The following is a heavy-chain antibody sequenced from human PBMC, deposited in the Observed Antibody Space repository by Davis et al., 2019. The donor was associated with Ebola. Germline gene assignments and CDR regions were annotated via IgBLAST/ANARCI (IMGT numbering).Heavy chain of an antibody. CDR3: AEIHWVRYGMDV. CDR2: ISYDGSNK. V-gene: IGHV3-30*04. Sequence: GGSLRLSCVASGFTSSGYAMHWVRQAPGKGLEWVAVISYDGSNKYYADSVKGRFTISRDNSQNTLSLQMNSLSAEDTAVYYCAEIHWVRYGMDVWGQGTTVTVSS. CDR1: GFTSSGYA. J-gene: IGHJ6*02. D-gene: IGHD7-27*01.